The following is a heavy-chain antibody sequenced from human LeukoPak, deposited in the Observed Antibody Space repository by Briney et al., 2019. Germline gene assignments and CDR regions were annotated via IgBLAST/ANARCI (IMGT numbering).Heavy chain of an antibody. CDR1: GFTFSSYN. CDR3: ARFRTWGDKAFDY. CDR2: ISSSSSAI. Sequence: GGSLRLSCAASGFTFSSYNMNWVRQAPGKGLEWVSYISSSSSAIYYADSVKGRFTISRDSAKNSLYLQMNSLRAEDTAVYYCARFRTWGDKAFDYWGQGTLVTVSS. J-gene: IGHJ4*02. D-gene: IGHD2-21*02. V-gene: IGHV3-48*01.